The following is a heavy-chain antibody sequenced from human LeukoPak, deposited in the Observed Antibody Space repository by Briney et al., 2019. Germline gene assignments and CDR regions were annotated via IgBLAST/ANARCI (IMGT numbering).Heavy chain of an antibody. V-gene: IGHV1-46*01. CDR2: INPSGGST. CDR1: GYTFTRYY. D-gene: IGHD6-13*01. CDR3: ARGRGPRAAGNIWDDY. Sequence: GASVKVSCKASGYTFTRYYMHWVRQAPGQGLEWMGVINPSGGSTSYAQKFQGRVTMTRDTSTSTVYMELSSLRSEDTAVYYCARGRGPRAAGNIWDDYWGQGTLVTVSS. J-gene: IGHJ4*02.